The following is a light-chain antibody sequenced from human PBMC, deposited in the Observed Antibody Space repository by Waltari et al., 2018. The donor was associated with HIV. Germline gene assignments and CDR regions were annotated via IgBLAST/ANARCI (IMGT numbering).Light chain of an antibody. Sequence: SNDLTQSSSVSVSPGQTARITCSGDALSKQYSYWYQHKPGQAPLLLIYKDTERPAEIPERFAGSSSGTTATLTITGVQAEDEADYYCQSADISGTHLFVFAAGTKVTVL. CDR2: KDT. V-gene: IGLV3-25*03. J-gene: IGLJ1*01. CDR1: ALSKQY. CDR3: QSADISGTHLFV.